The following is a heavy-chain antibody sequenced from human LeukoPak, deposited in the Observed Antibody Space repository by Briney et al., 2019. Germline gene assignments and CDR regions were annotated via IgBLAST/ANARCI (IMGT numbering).Heavy chain of an antibody. Sequence: ASVKVSCTASGYTFTSYDINWVRQATGQGLAWMGWMNPNSGNTGYAQKFQGRVTMTRNTSISTAYMELSSLRSEDTAVYYCARGPSYVVTFGGVINWFDPWGQGTLVTVSS. D-gene: IGHD3-16*01. CDR2: MNPNSGNT. CDR3: ARGPSYVVTFGGVINWFDP. V-gene: IGHV1-8*01. J-gene: IGHJ5*02. CDR1: GYTFTSYD.